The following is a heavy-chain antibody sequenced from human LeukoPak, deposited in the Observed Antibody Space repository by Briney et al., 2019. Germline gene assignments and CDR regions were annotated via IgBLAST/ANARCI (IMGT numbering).Heavy chain of an antibody. V-gene: IGHV3-23*01. CDR2: MSSSDDGR. CDR1: GFSFSSYA. CDR3: ARVMDDSSGWIGDYYYMDV. J-gene: IGHJ6*03. D-gene: IGHD6-19*01. Sequence: GGSLRLSCATSGFSFSSYAMSWVRQAPGKGLEWVSAMSSSDDGRYYAASVRGRFTISRDTSRSTLYLQMNSLRAEDTAVYYCARVMDDSSGWIGDYYYMDVWGKGTTVTVSS.